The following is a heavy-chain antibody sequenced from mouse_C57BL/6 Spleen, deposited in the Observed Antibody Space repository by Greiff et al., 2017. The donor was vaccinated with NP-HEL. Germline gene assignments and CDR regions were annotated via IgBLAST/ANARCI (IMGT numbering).Heavy chain of an antibody. J-gene: IGHJ4*01. V-gene: IGHV1-15*01. CDR1: GYTFTDYE. Sequence: QVQLQQSGAELVRPGASVTLSCKASGYTFTDYEMHWVKQTPVHGLEWIGAIDPETGGTAYNQKFKGKAILTADKSSSTAYMELRSLTSEDSAVYYCTRVGRTGTYAMDYWGQGTSGTVAS. D-gene: IGHD4-1*01. CDR3: TRVGRTGTYAMDY. CDR2: IDPETGGT.